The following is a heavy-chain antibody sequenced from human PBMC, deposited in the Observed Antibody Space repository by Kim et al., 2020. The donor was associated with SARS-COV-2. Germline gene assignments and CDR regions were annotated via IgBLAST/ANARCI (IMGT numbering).Heavy chain of an antibody. CDR3: ARVTTMVRGGWFDP. CDR1: GYTFTSYA. Sequence: ASVKVSCKASGYTFTSYAMHWVRQAPGQRLEWMGWINAGNGNTKYSRKFQGRVTITRDTSASTAYMELSSLRSEDTAVYYCARVTTMVRGGWFDPWGQGTLVTVSS. V-gene: IGHV1-3*01. D-gene: IGHD3-10*01. CDR2: INAGNGNT. J-gene: IGHJ5*02.